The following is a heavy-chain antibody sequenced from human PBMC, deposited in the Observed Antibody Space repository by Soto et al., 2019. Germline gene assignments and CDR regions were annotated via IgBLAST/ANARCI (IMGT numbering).Heavy chain of an antibody. Sequence: SVKVSCKASGGTFSSYTISWVRQAPGQGLEWMGRIIPILGIANYAQKFQGRVTITADKSTSTAYMELSSLRSEDTAVYYCARDYGDYGYYYGMDVWGQGTTVTVSS. J-gene: IGHJ6*02. CDR2: IIPILGIA. D-gene: IGHD4-17*01. V-gene: IGHV1-69*04. CDR3: ARDYGDYGYYYGMDV. CDR1: GGTFSSYT.